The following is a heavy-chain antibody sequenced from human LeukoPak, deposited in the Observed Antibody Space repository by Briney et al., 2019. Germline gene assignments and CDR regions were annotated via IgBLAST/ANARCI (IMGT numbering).Heavy chain of an antibody. J-gene: IGHJ4*02. CDR3: ARVGTEFHIDY. CDR2: ISSSSTI. D-gene: IGHD2-21*01. CDR1: GFTFSSYS. Sequence: PGGSLRLSCAASGFTFSSYSMNWARQAPGKGLEWVSYISSSSTIYYSDSVRGRFTISRDNAKNSLYLQMNSLRAEDTAVYYCARVGTEFHIDYWGQGTLVTVSS. V-gene: IGHV3-48*01.